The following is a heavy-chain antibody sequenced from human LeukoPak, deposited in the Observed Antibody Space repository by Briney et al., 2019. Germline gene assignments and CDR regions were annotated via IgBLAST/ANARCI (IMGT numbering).Heavy chain of an antibody. CDR3: ARARYSNNWYFDAFDM. Sequence: ASVKVSCKASGYTFTTYDITWERQAPGQGLEWMGWISAYNENTNYAQKLQGRVTMTTDTSTSTAYMELRSLKSDDTAVYSCARARYSNNWYFDAFDMWGQGTMVTVSS. D-gene: IGHD6-13*01. V-gene: IGHV1-18*04. J-gene: IGHJ3*02. CDR2: ISAYNENT. CDR1: GYTFTTYD.